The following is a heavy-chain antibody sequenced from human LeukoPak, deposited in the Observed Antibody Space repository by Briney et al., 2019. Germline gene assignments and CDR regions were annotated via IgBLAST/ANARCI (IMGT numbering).Heavy chain of an antibody. D-gene: IGHD3-16*02. V-gene: IGHV1-18*01. CDR2: ISAYNGNT. J-gene: IGHJ3*02. Sequence: ASVKVSCKASGYTFTSYVISGVRQAPGQGLEWMGWISAYNGNTNYAQKLQGRVTMTTDTSTSTAYMELRSLRSDDTAVYYCARDRVPYDYVWGSYRYSAFDIWGQGTKVTVSS. CDR1: GYTFTSYV. CDR3: ARDRVPYDYVWGSYRYSAFDI.